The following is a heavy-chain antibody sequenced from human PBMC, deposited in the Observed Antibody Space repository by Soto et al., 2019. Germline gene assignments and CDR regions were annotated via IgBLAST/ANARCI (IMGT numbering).Heavy chain of an antibody. CDR1: GGSISRYY. J-gene: IGHJ6*02. CDR2: MYNTGST. V-gene: IGHV4-59*01. CDR3: ARDLWGYCGTDCYPLDV. D-gene: IGHD2-21*02. Sequence: QVQLQESGPGLVKPSETLSLTCTVSGGSISRYYWSWIRQPPGKGLEWIGYMYNTGSTVYNPSFKSRVTISVRTSKNQFSLKLNSVTAADTAVYYCARDLWGYCGTDCYPLDVWGQGTTVTVSS.